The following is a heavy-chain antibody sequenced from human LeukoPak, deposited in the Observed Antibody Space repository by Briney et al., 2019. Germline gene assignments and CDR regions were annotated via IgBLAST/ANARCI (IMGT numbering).Heavy chain of an antibody. V-gene: IGHV4-59*01. J-gene: IGHJ4*02. CDR2: IYYSGST. D-gene: IGHD1/OR15-1a*01. CDR1: GGSISTDY. CDR3: ARVANSMIRGITYFDY. Sequence: KPSETLSLTCSVAGGSISTDYWSWIRQPPGKGLEWIGNIYYSGSTNYNPSLKSRVTLSFDTSRDQFSLEVTSVTAADTAIYYCARVANSMIRGITYFDYWGQGALVTVSS.